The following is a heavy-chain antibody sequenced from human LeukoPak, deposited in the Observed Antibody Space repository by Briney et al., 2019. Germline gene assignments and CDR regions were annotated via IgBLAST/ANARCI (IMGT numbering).Heavy chain of an antibody. V-gene: IGHV4-30-2*01. J-gene: IGHJ4*02. CDR2: IYHSGTT. Sequence: PSETLSLTCAVSGGSISSGGYSWSWIRQPPGKGLEWIGYIYHSGTTYYNASLKSRVTISGDKSKNQFSLKLSSVTAADTAVYYCASIRRFLEWLLCFDYWGQGTLVTVSS. CDR3: ASIRRFLEWLLCFDY. CDR1: GGSISSGGYS. D-gene: IGHD3-3*01.